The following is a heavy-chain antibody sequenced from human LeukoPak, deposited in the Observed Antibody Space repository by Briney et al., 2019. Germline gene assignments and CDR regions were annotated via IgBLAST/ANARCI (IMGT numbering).Heavy chain of an antibody. CDR3: ARALLGGYDAFDI. CDR2: IYHSGRT. V-gene: IGHV4-38-2*02. J-gene: IGHJ3*02. Sequence: PSETLSLTCTVSGYSISSGYYWGWIRQPPGKGLEWIGSIYHSGRTYYNPSLKSRVTISVDTSKNQFSLKLSSVTAADTAVYYCARALLGGYDAFDIWGQGTMVTVSS. CDR1: GYSISSGYY. D-gene: IGHD2-15*01.